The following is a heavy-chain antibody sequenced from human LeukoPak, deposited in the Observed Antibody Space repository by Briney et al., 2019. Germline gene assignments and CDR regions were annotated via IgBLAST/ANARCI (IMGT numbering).Heavy chain of an antibody. CDR1: GGTFGSYA. CDR2: IIPIFGTA. D-gene: IGHD6-13*01. J-gene: IGHJ6*02. Sequence: SVKVSCKASGGTFGSYAISWVRQAPGQGREWMGGIIPIFGTANYAQKFQGRVTITADESTSTAYMELSSLRSEDTAAYYCARSAAARLYYGMDVWGQGTTVTVSS. CDR3: ARSAAARLYYGMDV. V-gene: IGHV1-69*13.